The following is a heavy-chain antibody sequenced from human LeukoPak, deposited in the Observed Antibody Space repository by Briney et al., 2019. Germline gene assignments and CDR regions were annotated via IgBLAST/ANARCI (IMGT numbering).Heavy chain of an antibody. D-gene: IGHD3-3*01. CDR1: GGSISSSSYY. CDR2: IYYSGST. J-gene: IGHJ4*02. V-gene: IGHV4-39*07. Sequence: SETLSLTCTVSGGSISSSSYYWGWIRQPPGKGLEWIGSIYYSGSTYYNPSLKSRVTISVDTSKNQFSLKLSFVTAADTAVYYCARKRRGIFGVVIYFDYWGQGTLVTVSS. CDR3: ARKRRGIFGVVIYFDY.